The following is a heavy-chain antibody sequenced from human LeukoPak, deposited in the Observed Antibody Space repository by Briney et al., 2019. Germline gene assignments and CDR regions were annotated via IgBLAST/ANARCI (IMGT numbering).Heavy chain of an antibody. D-gene: IGHD4-11*01. J-gene: IGHJ4*02. CDR1: GGSISSYY. V-gene: IGHV4-59*01. CDR2: IYYSGST. Sequence: TPSETLSLTCTVSGGSISSYYWSWIRQPPGKGLEWIGYIYYSGSTNYNPSLKSRVTISVDTSENQFSLRLSSVTAADTAVYYCARDSADSNYYFDYWGQGTLVTVSS. CDR3: ARDSADSNYYFDY.